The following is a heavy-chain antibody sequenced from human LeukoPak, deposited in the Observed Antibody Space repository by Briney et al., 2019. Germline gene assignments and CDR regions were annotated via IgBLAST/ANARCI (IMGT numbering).Heavy chain of an antibody. D-gene: IGHD3-3*01. CDR2: INHSGST. J-gene: IGHJ3*02. V-gene: IGHV4-34*01. CDR1: GGSFSGYY. Sequence: SETLFLTCAVYGGSFSGYYWSWIRQPPGKGLEWIGEINHSGSTNYNPSLESRVTISVDTSKNQFSLKLSSVTAADTAVYYCAREGPMSSFWSGQGAFDIWGQGTMVTVSS. CDR3: AREGPMSSFWSGQGAFDI.